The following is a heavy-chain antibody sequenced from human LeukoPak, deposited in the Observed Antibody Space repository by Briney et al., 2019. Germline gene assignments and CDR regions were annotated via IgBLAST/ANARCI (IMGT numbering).Heavy chain of an antibody. D-gene: IGHD2-2*02. Sequence: GGSLRLPCAASGFTFSSYAMSWVRQAPGKGLEWVSAISGSGGSTYYADSVKGRFTISRDNSKNTLYLQMNSLRAEDTAVYYCAQDIVVVPAAINWFDPWGQGTLVTVSS. J-gene: IGHJ5*02. CDR2: ISGSGGST. CDR3: AQDIVVVPAAINWFDP. V-gene: IGHV3-23*01. CDR1: GFTFSSYA.